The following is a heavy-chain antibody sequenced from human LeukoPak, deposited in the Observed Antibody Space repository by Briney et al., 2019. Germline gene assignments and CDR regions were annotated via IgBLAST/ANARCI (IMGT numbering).Heavy chain of an antibody. Sequence: TGGSLRLSCAASGFAFSTYAMTWVRQAPEKGLQWVSTISTSSRATYYADSVEGRFTISRDNSKNTLYLQMNSLRADDTAVYYCAKARGSSVYEQFDYWGQGTQVTVSP. CDR2: ISTSSRAT. CDR3: AKARGSSVYEQFDY. J-gene: IGHJ4*02. CDR1: GFAFSTYA. V-gene: IGHV3-23*01. D-gene: IGHD5/OR15-5a*01.